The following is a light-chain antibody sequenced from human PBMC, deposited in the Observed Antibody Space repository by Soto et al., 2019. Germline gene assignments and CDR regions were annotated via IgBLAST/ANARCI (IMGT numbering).Light chain of an antibody. CDR3: QQTYSTPGT. Sequence: DIKMTQSPSPLSASVGDSVTITCRASQTIQTYLNWYRHKPGRAPELLIYAASRLQTGVPSRFSGSGSGTYFILSISNLRPEDFATYYCQQTYSTPGTFGQGTKVEVK. CDR1: QTIQTY. J-gene: IGKJ1*01. CDR2: AAS. V-gene: IGKV1-39*01.